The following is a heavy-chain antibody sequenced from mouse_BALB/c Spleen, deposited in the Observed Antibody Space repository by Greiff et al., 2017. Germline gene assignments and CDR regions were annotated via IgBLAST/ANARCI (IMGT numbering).Heavy chain of an antibody. V-gene: IGHV5-9-4*01. J-gene: IGHJ3*01. CDR1: GFTFSSYA. CDR3: ARGEWFAY. CDR2: ISSGGSYT. Sequence: EVMLVESGGGLVKPGGSLKLSCAASGFTFSSYAMSWVRQSPEKRLEWVAEISSGGSYTYYPDTVTGRFTISRDNAKNTLYLEMSSLRSEDTAMYYCARGEWFAYWGQGTLVTVSA.